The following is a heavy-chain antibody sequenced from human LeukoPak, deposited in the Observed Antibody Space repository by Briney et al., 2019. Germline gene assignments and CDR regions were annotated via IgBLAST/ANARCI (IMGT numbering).Heavy chain of an antibody. CDR2: IWYDGSNK. D-gene: IGHD6-19*01. CDR3: ARVPLYSSGWYLVDY. CDR1: GFTFSSYG. J-gene: IGHJ4*02. Sequence: PGGSLRLSCAASGFTFSSYGMRWVRQAPGKGLEWVAVIWYDGSNKYYADSVKGRFTISRDNSKNTLYLQMNSLRAEDTAVYYCARVPLYSSGWYLVDYWGQGTLVTVSS. V-gene: IGHV3-33*01.